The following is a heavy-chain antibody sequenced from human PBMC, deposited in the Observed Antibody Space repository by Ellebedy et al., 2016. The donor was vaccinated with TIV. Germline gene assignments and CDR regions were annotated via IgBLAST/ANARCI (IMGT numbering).Heavy chain of an antibody. Sequence: GGSLRLSXAASGFTFSSYWMTWVRQSPGKGLEWVANIKHDGSVQYYLDSVKGRFTISRDNAKNSVHLQMNSLRAEDTAVYYCARDLEWWAYYDFWTGYYLSPGFDYWGQGTLVTVSS. V-gene: IGHV3-7*03. CDR2: IKHDGSVQ. CDR3: ARDLEWWAYYDFWTGYYLSPGFDY. CDR1: GFTFSSYW. J-gene: IGHJ4*02. D-gene: IGHD3-3*01.